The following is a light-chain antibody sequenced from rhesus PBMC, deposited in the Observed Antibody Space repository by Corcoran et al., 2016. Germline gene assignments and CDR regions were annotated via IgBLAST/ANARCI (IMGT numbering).Light chain of an antibody. Sequence: DIQMTQSPSSLSASVGDTVTITCRASPGISNYLAWYQQKPGKAPKPLIYYASNLETGVPSRFSGRGSGKDFNLTISSLQPEDFATYYCQQHNSYPPTFGQGTKVEIK. CDR1: PGISNY. CDR2: YAS. V-gene: IGKV1S14*01. CDR3: QQHNSYPPT. J-gene: IGKJ1*01.